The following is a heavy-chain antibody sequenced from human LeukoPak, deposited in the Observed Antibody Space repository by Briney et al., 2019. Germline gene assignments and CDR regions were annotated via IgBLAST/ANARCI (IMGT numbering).Heavy chain of an antibody. Sequence: GGSLRLSCAASGNYWMHWVRQAPGRGLVWVSHINSDGSWTSYADSVKGRFTISRDNAKNSLYLQMNSLRVEDTAVYSCARETLRWQGDPWGQGTLVTVSS. J-gene: IGHJ5*02. D-gene: IGHD2-15*01. CDR2: INSDGSWT. V-gene: IGHV3-74*01. CDR1: GNYW. CDR3: ARETLRWQGDP.